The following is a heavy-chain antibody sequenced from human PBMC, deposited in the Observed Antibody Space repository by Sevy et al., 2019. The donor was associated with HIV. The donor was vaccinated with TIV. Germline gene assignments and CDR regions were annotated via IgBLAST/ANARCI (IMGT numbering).Heavy chain of an antibody. J-gene: IGHJ4*02. D-gene: IGHD3-10*01. CDR1: GFIFRNYA. Sequence: GGSLRLSCSASGFIFRNYAMNWVRQAPGKGLEWVSAISGTGYDTYYAASVKGRFTISRDNSKNTLSLHMNSLRAEDTAVYYCAKEDVFWGSGSYDYWGQGTLVTVSS. CDR2: ISGTGYDT. CDR3: AKEDVFWGSGSYDY. V-gene: IGHV3-23*01.